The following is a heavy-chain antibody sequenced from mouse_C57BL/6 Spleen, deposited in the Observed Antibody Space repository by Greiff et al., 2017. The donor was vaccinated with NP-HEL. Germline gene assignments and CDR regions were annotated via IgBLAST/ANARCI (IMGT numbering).Heavy chain of an antibody. V-gene: IGHV1-50*01. CDR3: AMYGSSFPYAMDY. D-gene: IGHD1-1*01. J-gene: IGHJ4*01. CDR1: GYTFTSYW. Sequence: QVQLQQPGAELVKPGASVKLSCKASGYTFTSYWMQWVKQRPGQGLEWIGEIDPSDSYTNYNQKLKGKATLTVDTSSSTAYMQLSSLTSDDSAVYYCAMYGSSFPYAMDYWGQGTSVTVSS. CDR2: IDPSDSYT.